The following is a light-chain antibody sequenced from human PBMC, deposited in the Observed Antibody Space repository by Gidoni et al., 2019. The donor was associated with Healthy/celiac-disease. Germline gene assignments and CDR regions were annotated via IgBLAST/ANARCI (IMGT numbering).Light chain of an antibody. CDR1: QGISSA. V-gene: IGKV1-13*01. CDR3: QQFNNYPYT. J-gene: IGKJ2*01. Sequence: AIQLTQSPSSLSASVGDRVTITCRASQGISSALACYQQKPGQAPKLLIYDASSLESGVPSRISGSGSGTDFTLTISSLQPEDFATYYCQQFNNYPYTFGQGTKLEIK. CDR2: DAS.